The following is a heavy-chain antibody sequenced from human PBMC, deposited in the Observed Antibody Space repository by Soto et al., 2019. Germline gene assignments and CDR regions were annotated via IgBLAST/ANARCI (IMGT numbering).Heavy chain of an antibody. CDR3: ASLAEVGPFDP. J-gene: IGHJ5*02. Sequence: QVQLVESGGGVVQPGRSLRLSCAASGFPFSSYAMHWVRQAPGKGLEWVAVISYDGSNKYYADSVKGRFTISRDNSKNTLYLQMNSLRAEDTAVYYCASLAEVGPFDPWGQGTLVTVSS. V-gene: IGHV3-30-3*01. D-gene: IGHD1-26*01. CDR1: GFPFSSYA. CDR2: ISYDGSNK.